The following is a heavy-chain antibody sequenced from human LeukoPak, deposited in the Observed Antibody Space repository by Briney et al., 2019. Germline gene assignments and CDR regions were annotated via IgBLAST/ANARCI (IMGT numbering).Heavy chain of an antibody. Sequence: ASVKVSCKASGYTFTSYGISWVRRAPGQGLEWMGWISAYNGNTNYAQKLQGRVTMTTDTSTSTAYMELRSLRSDDTAVYYCARDLWDCSGGSCYPPLGYSYGWYDAFDIWGQGTMVTVSS. D-gene: IGHD2-15*01. CDR1: GYTFTSYG. CDR3: ARDLWDCSGGSCYPPLGYSYGWYDAFDI. J-gene: IGHJ3*02. CDR2: ISAYNGNT. V-gene: IGHV1-18*01.